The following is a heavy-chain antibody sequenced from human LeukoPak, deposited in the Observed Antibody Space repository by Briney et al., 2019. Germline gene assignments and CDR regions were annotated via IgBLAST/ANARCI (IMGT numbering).Heavy chain of an antibody. CDR2: ISGSGSSS. CDR1: GFTFKNYA. D-gene: IGHD3-16*01. J-gene: IGHJ4*02. V-gene: IGHV3-23*01. CDR3: ARDFGVTNYHFDY. Sequence: GGSLRLSCVASGFTFKNYAMSWVRQAPGKGLEWVSIISGSGSSSFYADSVKGRFTISRDDSKNTLYLQMNSLRAEDTAVYYCARDFGVTNYHFDYWGQGTLVTVSS.